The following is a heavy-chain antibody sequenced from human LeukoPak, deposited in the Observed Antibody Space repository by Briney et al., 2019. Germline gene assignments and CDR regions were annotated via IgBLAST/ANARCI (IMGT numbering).Heavy chain of an antibody. V-gene: IGHV4-4*02. CDR1: GGSISSSNW. Sequence: PSETLSLTCAVSGGSISSSNWWSWVRQPPGKGLEWIGEVHLDGRTNYNPSLKSRLIMSVDLPENHISLKLTSVTAADTAVYYCAREGGFYRPLDYSGQGTLVTVSS. D-gene: IGHD3-3*01. CDR2: VHLDGRT. CDR3: AREGGFYRPLDY. J-gene: IGHJ4*02.